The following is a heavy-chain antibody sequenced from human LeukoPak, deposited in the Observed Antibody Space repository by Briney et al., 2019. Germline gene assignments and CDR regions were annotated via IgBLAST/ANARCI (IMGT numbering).Heavy chain of an antibody. CDR1: GGSISSYY. CDR2: IYHSGST. V-gene: IGHV4-38-2*02. J-gene: IGHJ4*02. Sequence: SETLSLTCTVSGGSISSYYWGWIRQPPGKGLEWIGSIYHSGSTYYNPSLKSRVTISVDTSKNQFSLKLSSVTAADTAVYYCARDGWGYGATGGYWGQGTLVTVSS. D-gene: IGHD4-17*01. CDR3: ARDGWGYGATGGY.